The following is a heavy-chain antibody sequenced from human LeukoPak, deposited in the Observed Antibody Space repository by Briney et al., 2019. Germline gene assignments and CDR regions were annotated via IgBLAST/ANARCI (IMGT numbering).Heavy chain of an antibody. D-gene: IGHD3-22*01. CDR2: IVVGSGNT. V-gene: IGHV1-58*02. Sequence: SVKVSCKASGFTFTSSAMQWVRQARGQRLEGIGWIVVGSGNTNYAQKFQERVTITRDMSTSTAYMELSSLRSEDTAVYYCAAGRGKGYYDSSGSRIGFDPWGQGTLVTVSS. CDR1: GFTFTSSA. J-gene: IGHJ5*02. CDR3: AAGRGKGYYDSSGSRIGFDP.